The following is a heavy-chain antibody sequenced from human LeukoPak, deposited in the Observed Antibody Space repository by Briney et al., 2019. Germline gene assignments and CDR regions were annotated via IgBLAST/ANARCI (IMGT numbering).Heavy chain of an antibody. CDR1: GGSISSSSYY. J-gene: IGHJ6*02. Sequence: MPSETLSFTCTVSGGSISSSSYYWGWIRQHPGKGLEWIGYIYYSGSTYYNPSLKSRVTISVDTSKNQFSLKLSSVTAADTAVYYCARDHVVLGFLEWFRYGMDVWGQGTTVTVSS. CDR3: ARDHVVLGFLEWFRYGMDV. D-gene: IGHD3-3*01. V-gene: IGHV4-31*03. CDR2: IYYSGST.